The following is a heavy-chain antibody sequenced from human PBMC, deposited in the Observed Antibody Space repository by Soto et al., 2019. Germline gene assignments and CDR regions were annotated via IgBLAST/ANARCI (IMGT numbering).Heavy chain of an antibody. CDR3: AVYGSGVSAAAY. CDR2: INQYGSEK. D-gene: IGHD3-10*01. J-gene: IGHJ4*02. CDR1: GFTHANHW. V-gene: IGHV3-7*03. Sequence: HPXGTLRRSCAVYGFTHANHWLSWVRQAPGKGLEWVANINQYGSEKYYVDSVKVRFTISRDNAKNSLYLQMNSLRVEDTAVYYCAVYGSGVSAAAYWGQGTLVTVSS.